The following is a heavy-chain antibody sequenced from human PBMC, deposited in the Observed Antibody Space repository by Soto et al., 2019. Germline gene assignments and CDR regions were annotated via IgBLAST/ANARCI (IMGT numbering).Heavy chain of an antibody. CDR1: GFMFSTYV. CDR3: AREDGIAGETSAFDY. Sequence: PRGSLRLSCATSGFMFSTYVMIWCRQAPWKWLEWVSSINGRSNYKYYANSVRGRFTISRDNAKNSLFLQMSSLTAEDTAVYYCAREDGIAGETSAFDYWGHGTLVTVS. D-gene: IGHD1-26*01. J-gene: IGHJ4*01. CDR2: INGRSNYK. V-gene: IGHV3-21*01.